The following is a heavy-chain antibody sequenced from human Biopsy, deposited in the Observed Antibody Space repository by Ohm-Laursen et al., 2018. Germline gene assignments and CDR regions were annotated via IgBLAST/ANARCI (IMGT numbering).Heavy chain of an antibody. CDR2: ISWDGGSE. J-gene: IGHJ4*02. V-gene: IGHV3-9*01. Sequence: SLRLSCTASGFTFDDPVMHRVRQAPGKGLEWVSGISWDGGSEGYADSVKGRFTISRDNAKNSLFLQMNSLTTEDTALYYCVRGYSSSWSGYLDHWGQGTLVTVSS. D-gene: IGHD3-3*01. CDR3: VRGYSSSWSGYLDH. CDR1: GFTFDDPV.